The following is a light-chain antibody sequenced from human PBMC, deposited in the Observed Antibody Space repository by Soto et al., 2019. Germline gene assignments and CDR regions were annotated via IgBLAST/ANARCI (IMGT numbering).Light chain of an antibody. CDR3: QQYNDWWT. Sequence: EVVMTQSPATLSVSPGERATLSCRASQSVSSNLAWYQQKPGQAPRLLIYGASTRATGIPAKFSASGSGTEFTLTISSLRAEDFAVYYGQQYNDWWTFGQGTKVEIK. J-gene: IGKJ1*01. V-gene: IGKV3-15*01. CDR1: QSVSSN. CDR2: GAS.